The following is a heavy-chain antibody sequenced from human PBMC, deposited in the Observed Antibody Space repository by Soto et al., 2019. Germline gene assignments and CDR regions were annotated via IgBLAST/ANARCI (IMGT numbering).Heavy chain of an antibody. CDR1: GFTFSAYG. CDR2: ISVSGTST. CDR3: AKDWTRGSGGYPDYFDY. J-gene: IGHJ4*02. V-gene: IGHV3-23*01. Sequence: GGSLRLSCAGSGFTFSAYGMSWVRQAPGKWLEWVSGISVSGTSTYYADSVKGRFTISRDNSKNTLYLQMKRLRAEDTALYYCAKDWTRGSGGYPDYFDYWGQGTLVTVSS. D-gene: IGHD3-10*01.